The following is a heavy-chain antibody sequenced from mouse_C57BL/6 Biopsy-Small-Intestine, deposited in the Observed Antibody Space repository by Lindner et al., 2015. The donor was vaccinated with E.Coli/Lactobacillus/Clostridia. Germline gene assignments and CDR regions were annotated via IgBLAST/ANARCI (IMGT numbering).Heavy chain of an antibody. CDR3: ARRDYGFDY. D-gene: IGHD1-1*01. Sequence: VQLQESGAELVRPETSVKVSCKASGYAFTNYLIEWVKQRPGQGLEWIGVINPGSGGTNYNEKFKGKATLTADKSSSTAYMQLSSLTSEDSAVYFCARRDYGFDYWGQGTTLTVSS. J-gene: IGHJ2*01. CDR2: INPGSGGT. CDR1: GYAFTNYL. V-gene: IGHV1-54*01.